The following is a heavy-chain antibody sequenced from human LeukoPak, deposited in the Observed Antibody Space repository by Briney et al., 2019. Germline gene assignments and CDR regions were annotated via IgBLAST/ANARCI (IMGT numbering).Heavy chain of an antibody. D-gene: IGHD1-26*01. CDR2: IIPIFGTR. CDR3: ARGTAWELLGD. Sequence: SVKVSCKASGGTFRSYAISWVRQAPGQGLEWMGRIIPIFGTRNYAQKFQGRVTIITDESTSTAYMELSSLRSEDTAVYYCARGTAWELLGDWGQGTLVTVSS. CDR1: GGTFRSYA. J-gene: IGHJ4*02. V-gene: IGHV1-69*05.